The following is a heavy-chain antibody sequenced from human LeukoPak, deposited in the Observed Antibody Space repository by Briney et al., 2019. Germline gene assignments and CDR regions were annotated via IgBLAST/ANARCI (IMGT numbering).Heavy chain of an antibody. CDR2: ISGSSTYI. CDR3: ARGNYYCGGDCYTAEYFQH. V-gene: IGHV3-21*01. Sequence: GGSLRLSCSASGFTFINYSMNWVRQAPGKGLEWVSSISGSSTYIYYADSLKGRFTISRDNAKNSLYLQMNSLRAEDTAVYYCARGNYYCGGDCYTAEYFQHWGQGTLVTVSS. D-gene: IGHD2-21*02. CDR1: GFTFINYS. J-gene: IGHJ1*01.